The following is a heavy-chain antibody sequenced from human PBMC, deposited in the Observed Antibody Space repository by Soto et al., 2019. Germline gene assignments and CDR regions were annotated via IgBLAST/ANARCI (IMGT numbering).Heavy chain of an antibody. D-gene: IGHD4-4*01. CDR3: ARDQTPLQYPRGVLDY. J-gene: IGHJ4*02. Sequence: QVQLVESGGGLVKPGGSLRLSCAASGFTFSHYYMSWIRQAPGKGLEWVSYISSSGSTIYYADSVKGRFTISRDNAKNSLYLQMNSLRAEDTAVYHCARDQTPLQYPRGVLDYWGQGTLVTVSS. CDR1: GFTFSHYY. CDR2: ISSSGSTI. V-gene: IGHV3-11*01.